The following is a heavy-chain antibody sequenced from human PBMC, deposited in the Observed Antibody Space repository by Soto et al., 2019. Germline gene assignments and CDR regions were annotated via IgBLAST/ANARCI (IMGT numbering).Heavy chain of an antibody. J-gene: IGHJ5*02. CDR2: INPTSGGT. D-gene: IGHD3-3*01. Sequence: ASVKVSCKASGYTFTGYYMHWVRHAPGQGLEWMGWINPTSGGTNYAQKFQGRVTMTRDTSISTAYMELSRLRSDDTAVYYCARAPITLFVRPGDPRNTWFDPWGQGTLVTVSS. V-gene: IGHV1-2*02. CDR3: ARAPITLFVRPGDPRNTWFDP. CDR1: GYTFTGYY.